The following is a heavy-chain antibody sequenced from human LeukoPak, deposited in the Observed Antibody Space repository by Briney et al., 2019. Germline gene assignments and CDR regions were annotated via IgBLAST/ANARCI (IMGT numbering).Heavy chain of an antibody. D-gene: IGHD6-19*01. CDR2: ISSSSSTI. V-gene: IGHV3-48*04. CDR3: AKGPLTEVAGTTWDY. J-gene: IGHJ4*02. Sequence: GGSLRLSCAASGFTFSSYSMNWVRQAPGKGLEWVSYISSSSSTIYYADSVKGRFTISRDNSKNTLYLQMNGLRAEDTAVYYCAKGPLTEVAGTTWDYWGQGTLVTVSS. CDR1: GFTFSSYS.